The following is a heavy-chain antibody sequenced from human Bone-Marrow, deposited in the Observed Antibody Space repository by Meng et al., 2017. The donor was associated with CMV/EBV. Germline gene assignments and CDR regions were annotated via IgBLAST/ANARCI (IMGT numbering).Heavy chain of an antibody. CDR1: GFTFDDYA. J-gene: IGHJ4*02. CDR3: VKGTGYDILTGYLDY. Sequence: GGSLRLSCAASGFTFDDYALRWVRQPPGKGLEWVSGISWNGGSIDYVDSLRGRFTISRDNDRNSVYLLMDSLRVEDTAKYYCVKGTGYDILTGYLDYWGRGALVTVSS. V-gene: IGHV3-9*01. D-gene: IGHD3-9*01. CDR2: ISWNGGSI.